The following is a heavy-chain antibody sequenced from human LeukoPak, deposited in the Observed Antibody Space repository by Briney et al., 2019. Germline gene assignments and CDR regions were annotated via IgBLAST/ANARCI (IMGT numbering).Heavy chain of an antibody. V-gene: IGHV3-13*04. CDR1: GFTFSSYD. CDR3: ARGRGWGTFDI. D-gene: IGHD3-10*01. CDR2: IGTAGDT. J-gene: IGHJ3*02. Sequence: PGGSPRLSCAASGFTFSSYDMHWVRQGTGKGLEWVSAIGTAGDTYYPGSVKGRFTTSRENAKNSLYLRMNSLRVGDTAVYYCARGRGWGTFDIWGQGTMVTVSS.